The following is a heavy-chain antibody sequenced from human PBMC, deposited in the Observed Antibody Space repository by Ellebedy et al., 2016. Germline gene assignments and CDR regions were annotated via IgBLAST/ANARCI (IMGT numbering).Heavy chain of an antibody. V-gene: IGHV1-2*02. D-gene: IGHD3-10*01. J-gene: IGHJ4*02. CDR3: ATLGTGSPMRY. Sequence: ASVKVSCXASGYTFTGYYLHWVRQAPGQGLEWMGWINPNSGDTNYAQKFQDRATMTTDTSISTAYMELSRLRSDDTAVYYCATLGTGSPMRYWGQGTLVTVSS. CDR1: GYTFTGYY. CDR2: INPNSGDT.